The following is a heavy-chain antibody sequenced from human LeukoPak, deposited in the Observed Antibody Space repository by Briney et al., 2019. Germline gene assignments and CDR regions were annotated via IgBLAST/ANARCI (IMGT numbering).Heavy chain of an antibody. Sequence: SETLSLTCTVSGDSTRSNYWSWIRQPPGKGLEWIGFIHDSGSTHYTPSLDSRVTISLDTSRTQFSLKLTSVTAADTAVYYCARGDLSCQGSGSYCAFDIWGQGTVVTVSS. CDR1: GDSTRSNY. D-gene: IGHD3-10*01. J-gene: IGHJ3*02. V-gene: IGHV4-59*08. CDR2: IHDSGST. CDR3: ARGDLSCQGSGSYCAFDI.